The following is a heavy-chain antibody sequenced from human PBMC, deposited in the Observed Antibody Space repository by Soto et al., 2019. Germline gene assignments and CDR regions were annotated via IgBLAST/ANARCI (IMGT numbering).Heavy chain of an antibody. V-gene: IGHV3-30-3*01. J-gene: IGHJ2*01. CDR2: ISYDGNNK. Sequence: QVQLVESGGGVVQPGRSLRLSCAASGFTFSSYAMHWVRQAPGKGLEWVAVISYDGNNKYYADSVKGRFTISRDNSKNKLYLQMNSLRAEDTAVYYCARDRSGYDRGYFDLWGRGTLVTVSS. CDR1: GFTFSSYA. D-gene: IGHD5-12*01. CDR3: ARDRSGYDRGYFDL.